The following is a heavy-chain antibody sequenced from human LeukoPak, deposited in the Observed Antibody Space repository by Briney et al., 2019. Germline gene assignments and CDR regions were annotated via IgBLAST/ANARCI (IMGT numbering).Heavy chain of an antibody. CDR2: INDSGST. CDR3: ARVPGVGQGG. CDR1: GGSFSAYY. J-gene: IGHJ4*02. Sequence: PSETLSLTCAVYGGSFSAYYWSWIRQPPGKGLEWIGEINDSGSTNHNPSLKSGVTMSIDTSKKQFSLNLSSVTAADTAVYFCARVPGVGQGGRGQGTLVTASS. V-gene: IGHV4-34*01. D-gene: IGHD1-26*01.